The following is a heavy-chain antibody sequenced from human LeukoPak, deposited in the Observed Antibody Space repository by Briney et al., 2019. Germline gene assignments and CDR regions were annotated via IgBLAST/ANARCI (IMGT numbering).Heavy chain of an antibody. V-gene: IGHV3-23*01. Sequence: GGSLRLSCAASGFTFSSSDMSWVRQAPGKGLEWVSAISNNGGYTYYADSVQGRFTISRDNSKSTLCLQMNSLRAEDTAVYYCAKDLDVVPAAIFVYWGQGTLVTVSS. CDR1: GFTFSSSD. D-gene: IGHD2-2*01. J-gene: IGHJ4*02. CDR2: ISNNGGYT. CDR3: AKDLDVVPAAIFVY.